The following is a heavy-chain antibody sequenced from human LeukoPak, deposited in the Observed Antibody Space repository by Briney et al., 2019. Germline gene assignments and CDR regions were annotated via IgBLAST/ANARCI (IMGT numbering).Heavy chain of an antibody. D-gene: IGHD3-3*01. J-gene: IGHJ4*02. Sequence: PSETLSLTCAVYGGSFRGYYWSWIRQPPGKGLEWIGEINHSGSTNYNPSLKSRVTISVDTSKNQFSLKLSSVTAADTAVYYCARHAGPYYDFWSGYPYYFDYWGQGTLVTVSS. V-gene: IGHV4-34*01. CDR1: GGSFRGYY. CDR2: INHSGST. CDR3: ARHAGPYYDFWSGYPYYFDY.